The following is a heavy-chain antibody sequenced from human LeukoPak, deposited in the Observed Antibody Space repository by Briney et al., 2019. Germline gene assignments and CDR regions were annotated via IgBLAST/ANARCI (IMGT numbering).Heavy chain of an antibody. CDR3: AREGHYDILTGYYSSVLDY. V-gene: IGHV1-2*02. CDR2: INPNSGGT. J-gene: IGHJ4*02. Sequence: ASVKVSCKASGYTFTGYYMHWVRQAPGQGLEWMGWINPNSGGTNYAQKFQGRVTMTRDTSISTAYMELGRPRSDDTAVYYCAREGHYDILTGYYSSVLDYWGQGTLVTVSS. CDR1: GYTFTGYY. D-gene: IGHD3-9*01.